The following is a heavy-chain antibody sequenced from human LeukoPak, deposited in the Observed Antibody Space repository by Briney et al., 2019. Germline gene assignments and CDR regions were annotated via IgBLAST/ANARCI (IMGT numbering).Heavy chain of an antibody. CDR1: GGSISSSSYY. J-gene: IGHJ5*02. CDR2: IYYSGST. CDR3: ARQDSAIVYNWFDP. V-gene: IGHV4-39*01. D-gene: IGHD2-2*02. Sequence: SETLSLTCTVSGGSISSSSYYWGWIRQPPGKGLEWIGGIYYSGSTYYNPSLKSRVTISVDTSKNQFSLKLSSVTAADTAVYYCARQDSAIVYNWFDPWGQGTLVTVSS.